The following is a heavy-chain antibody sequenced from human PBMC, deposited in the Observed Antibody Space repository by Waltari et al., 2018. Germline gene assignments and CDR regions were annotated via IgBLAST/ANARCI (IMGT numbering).Heavy chain of an antibody. D-gene: IGHD3-22*01. Sequence: QVQLQESGPGLVKPSETLSLTCTVSGGSISSHYWSWIRQPPGKGLEWIGYIYYSGSTNYNPSLKSRVTISVDTSKNQFSLKLSSVTAADTAVYYCARVSHYDSGYLDYWGQGTLVTVSS. J-gene: IGHJ4*02. CDR1: GGSISSHY. V-gene: IGHV4-59*11. CDR3: ARVSHYDSGYLDY. CDR2: IYYSGST.